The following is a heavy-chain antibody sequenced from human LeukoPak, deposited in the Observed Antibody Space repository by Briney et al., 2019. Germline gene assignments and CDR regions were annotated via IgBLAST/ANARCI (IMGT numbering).Heavy chain of an antibody. J-gene: IGHJ4*02. V-gene: IGHV4-34*09. CDR3: ARADFRWLLPRATHFDY. Sequence: SETLSLTCAVYGGSFSGYYWSWIRQPPGKGLEWIGEINHSGSTNYNPSLKSRGTISVDTSKNQFSLKLSTVTAADTAVYYCARADFRWLLPRATHFDYWGQGTLVTVSS. CDR2: INHSGST. D-gene: IGHD3-22*01. CDR1: GGSFSGYY.